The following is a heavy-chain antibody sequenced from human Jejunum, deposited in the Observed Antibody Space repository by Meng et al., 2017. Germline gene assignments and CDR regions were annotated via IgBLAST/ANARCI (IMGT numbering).Heavy chain of an antibody. CDR2: ISAYSGNT. CDR3: ARSRDYAHDY. V-gene: IGHV1-18*01. J-gene: IGHJ4*02. D-gene: IGHD4-17*01. Sequence: QVQLGQSGAEVKKPGASVTVTCNASGYPFTTNGITWVRQAPGQGLEWMGWISAYSGNTNYAQKVQGRVTLTTDTSTTTAYMELRSLRSDDTAVYYCARSRDYAHDYWGQGTLVTVSS. CDR1: GYPFTTNG.